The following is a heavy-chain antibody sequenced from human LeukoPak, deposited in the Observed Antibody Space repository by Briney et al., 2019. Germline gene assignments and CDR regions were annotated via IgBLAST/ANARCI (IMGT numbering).Heavy chain of an antibody. CDR1: GFTFTNYW. D-gene: IGHD6-13*01. V-gene: IGHV3-74*01. Sequence: GGSLRLSCAASGFTFTNYWIHWVRQAPGKGLMWVSRIKSDGITTNYADSVKGRFTISRDNAKNSLYLQMNSLRAEDTALYYCAKDPGSSSWYGYFDYWGQGTLVTVSS. J-gene: IGHJ4*02. CDR2: IKSDGITT. CDR3: AKDPGSSSWYGYFDY.